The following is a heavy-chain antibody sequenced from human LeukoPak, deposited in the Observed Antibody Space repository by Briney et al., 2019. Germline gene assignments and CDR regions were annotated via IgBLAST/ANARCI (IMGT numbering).Heavy chain of an antibody. V-gene: IGHV3-48*04. CDR2: ISSSSSTI. CDR1: GFAFSTYS. D-gene: IGHD3-10*01. Sequence: PGGSLRLSCAASGFAFSTYSIDWVRQAPGKGLEWLSYISSSSSTIYYADSVKGRFTVSRDNAENLVYLQMNSLGAEDTAVYYCARGGLKGSPDYWGQGTLVTVSS. J-gene: IGHJ4*02. CDR3: ARGGLKGSPDY.